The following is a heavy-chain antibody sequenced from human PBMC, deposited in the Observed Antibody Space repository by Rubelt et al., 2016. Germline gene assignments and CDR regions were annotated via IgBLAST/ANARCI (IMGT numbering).Heavy chain of an antibody. V-gene: IGHV4-59*12. Sequence: QVQLQESGPGLVKPSETLSLTCTVSGGSIGNYYWSWIRQPPGQGLEWIGNIYYSGSTYYNPSLKSRVTISVDTPKNQFSLKLSSVTAADTAVYYCARETQPTVTTRGEVDYWGQGTLVTVSS. D-gene: IGHD4-17*01. CDR1: GGSIGNYY. CDR2: IYYSGST. CDR3: ARETQPTVTTRGEVDY. J-gene: IGHJ4*02.